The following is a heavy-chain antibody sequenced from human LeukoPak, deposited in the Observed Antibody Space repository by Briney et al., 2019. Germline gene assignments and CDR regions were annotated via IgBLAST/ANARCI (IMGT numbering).Heavy chain of an antibody. Sequence: SETLSLTCTVSGGSISSSSYYWGWIRQPPGKGLEWTGSIYYSGSTYYNPSLKSRVTISVDTSKNQFSLKLSSVTAADTAVYYCARRTVVPPGAFDIWGQGTMVTVSS. CDR2: IYYSGST. J-gene: IGHJ3*02. CDR3: ARRTVVPPGAFDI. V-gene: IGHV4-39*01. D-gene: IGHD4-23*01. CDR1: GGSISSSSYY.